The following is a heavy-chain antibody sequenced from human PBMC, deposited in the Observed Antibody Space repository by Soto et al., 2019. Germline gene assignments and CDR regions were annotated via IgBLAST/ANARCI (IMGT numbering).Heavy chain of an antibody. Sequence: PSETLSLTCTVSGDSISSYYWSWIRQPPGKGLEWIGYIYYSGSTNYNPSLKSRLTISVDTSKNQFSLKLSSVTAAATAVYYCEKADPRVIASDIRREGTVVTVS. V-gene: IGHV4-59*08. CDR1: GDSISSYY. J-gene: IGHJ3*02. CDR2: IYYSGST. CDR3: EKADPRVIASDI. D-gene: IGHD3-10*01.